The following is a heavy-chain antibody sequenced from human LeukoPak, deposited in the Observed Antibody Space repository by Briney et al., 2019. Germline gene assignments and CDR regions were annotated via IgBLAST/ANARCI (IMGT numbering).Heavy chain of an antibody. J-gene: IGHJ3*02. CDR3: AAYTSAGTWAFDI. Sequence: GGSLRLSCAASGFTFSSYGMHWVRQAPGKGLEWVAVISYGGSNKYYADSVKGGFTISRDNSKNTLYLQMNSLRAEDTAVYYCAAYTSAGTWAFDIWGQGTMVTVSS. CDR2: ISYGGSNK. D-gene: IGHD6-13*01. V-gene: IGHV3-30*03. CDR1: GFTFSSYG.